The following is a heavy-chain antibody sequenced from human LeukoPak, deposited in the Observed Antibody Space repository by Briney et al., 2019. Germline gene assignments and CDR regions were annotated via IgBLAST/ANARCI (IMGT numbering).Heavy chain of an antibody. J-gene: IGHJ4*02. V-gene: IGHV3-21*01. CDR1: GFTFNTFT. Sequence: PGGSLRLPCAVSGFTFNTFTMNWVCQAPGKGLEWVSSIGRSSIDKYYADSVRGRFTISRDNAKNSLYVQMSSLRAEDTAVYYCVRGDSRELWGQGTLITVSS. D-gene: IGHD3-22*01. CDR3: VRGDSREL. CDR2: IGRSSIDK.